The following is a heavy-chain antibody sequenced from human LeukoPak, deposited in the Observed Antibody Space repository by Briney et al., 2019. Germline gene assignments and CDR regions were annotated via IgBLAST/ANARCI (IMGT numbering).Heavy chain of an antibody. J-gene: IGHJ4*02. Sequence: GGSLRLSCAASGFTVSTNYMSWVRQAPGKGLEWVSAISGSGGSTYYADSVKGRFTISRDNSKNTLYLQMNSLRAEDTAVYYCATVQLWPDYWGQGTLVTVSS. CDR1: GFTVSTNY. CDR2: ISGSGGST. CDR3: ATVQLWPDY. D-gene: IGHD5-18*01. V-gene: IGHV3-23*01.